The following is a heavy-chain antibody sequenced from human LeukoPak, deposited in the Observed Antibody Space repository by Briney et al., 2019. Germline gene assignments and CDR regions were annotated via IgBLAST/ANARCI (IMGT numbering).Heavy chain of an antibody. CDR2: IIPIFGTA. J-gene: IGHJ3*02. V-gene: IGHV1-69*13. Sequence: GASVKVSCKASGGTFSSYAISWVRQAPGQGLEWMGGIIPIFGTANYAQKFQGRVTITADESTSTAYMELSSLRSEDTAVYYCARPYCSSTSCYHRGLDAFDIWGQGTMVTVSS. D-gene: IGHD2-2*01. CDR3: ARPYCSSTSCYHRGLDAFDI. CDR1: GGTFSSYA.